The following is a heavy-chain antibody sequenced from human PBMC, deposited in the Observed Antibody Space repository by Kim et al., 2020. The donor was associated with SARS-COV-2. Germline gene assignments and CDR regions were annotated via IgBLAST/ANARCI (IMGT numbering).Heavy chain of an antibody. CDR3: ARRFRQWLVSALGWFDP. CDR2: IYYSGST. V-gene: IGHV4-39*01. J-gene: IGHJ5*02. D-gene: IGHD6-19*01. Sequence: SETLSLTCTVSGGSISSSSYYWGWIRQPPGKGLEWIGSIYYSGSTYYNPSLKSRVTISVDTSKNQFSLKLSSVTAADTAVYYCARRFRQWLVSALGWFDPWGQGTLVTVSS. CDR1: GGSISSSSYY.